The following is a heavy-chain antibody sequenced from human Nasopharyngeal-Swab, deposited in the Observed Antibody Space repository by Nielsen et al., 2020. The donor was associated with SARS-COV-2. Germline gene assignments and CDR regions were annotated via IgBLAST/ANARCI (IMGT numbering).Heavy chain of an antibody. J-gene: IGHJ3*02. V-gene: IGHV3-15*01. CDR2: IKSKTDGGTT. CDR3: TTDPAMTTVIPDAFDI. Sequence: GESLKISCAASGFTFSNAWMSWVRQAPGKGLEWVGRIKSKTDGGTTDYAAPVKGRFTISRDDSKNTLYLQMNSLKTEDTAVYYCTTDPAMTTVIPDAFDIWGQGTMVTVSS. CDR1: GFTFSNAW. D-gene: IGHD4-17*01.